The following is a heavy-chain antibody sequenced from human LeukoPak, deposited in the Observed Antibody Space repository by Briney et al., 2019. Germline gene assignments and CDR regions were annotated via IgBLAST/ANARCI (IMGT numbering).Heavy chain of an antibody. CDR2: ISGSGGST. V-gene: IGHV3-23*01. J-gene: IGHJ4*02. CDR1: GFTFSSYA. Sequence: GGSLRLSCAASGFTFSSYAMSWVRQAPGKGLEWVSAISGSGGSTYYADSVKGRFTISRDNAKNSLYPQMNSLRAEDTAVYYCARLSYYYDSSGYLLDYWGQGTLVTVSS. CDR3: ARLSYYYDSSGYLLDY. D-gene: IGHD3-22*01.